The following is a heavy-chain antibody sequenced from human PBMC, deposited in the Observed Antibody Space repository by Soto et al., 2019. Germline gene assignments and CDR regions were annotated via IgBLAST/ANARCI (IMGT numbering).Heavy chain of an antibody. CDR3: ARDFPPDILTGYSPIWFDP. D-gene: IGHD3-9*01. CDR1: GFTFSSYG. J-gene: IGHJ5*02. Sequence: GGSLRLSCAASGFTFSSYGMHWVRQAPGKGLEWVAVIWYDGSNKYYADSVKGRFTISRDNSKNTLYLQMNSLRAEDTAVYYCARDFPPDILTGYSPIWFDPWGQGTLVTVSS. CDR2: IWYDGSNK. V-gene: IGHV3-33*01.